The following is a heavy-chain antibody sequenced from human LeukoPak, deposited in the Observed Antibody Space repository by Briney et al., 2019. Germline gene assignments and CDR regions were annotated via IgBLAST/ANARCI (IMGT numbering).Heavy chain of an antibody. CDR1: GFTFSSYD. J-gene: IGHJ1*01. D-gene: IGHD2-2*02. CDR3: AKDDKSDKSHCSSTSCYSGYFQY. V-gene: IGHV3-30*02. CDR2: IRYDGSNK. Sequence: GGSLRLSCVASGFTFSSYDMHWVRQAPGKGLEWVTFIRYDGSNKYYTDSVKGRFTISRDNSKNTLYLQMNSLRAEDTAVYYCAKDDKSDKSHCSSTSCYSGYFQYWGQGTLVTVSP.